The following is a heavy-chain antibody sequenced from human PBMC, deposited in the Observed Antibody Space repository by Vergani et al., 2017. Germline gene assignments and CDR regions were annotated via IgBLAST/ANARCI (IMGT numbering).Heavy chain of an antibody. D-gene: IGHD1-1*01. CDR1: GDSIFSGNYY. V-gene: IGHV4-61*02. J-gene: IGHJ3*02. Sequence: QVQLQESGPGLMKPSQTLSLTRTVSGDSIFSGNYYWSWIRQPAENELEWIGRIYTTGSTNYNPSLESRVTMSLDSSRNRFSLSLSSVTAADTAIYFCARGSTHWKQGAFDIWGQGTLVTVSS. CDR3: ARGSTHWKQGAFDI. CDR2: IYTTGST.